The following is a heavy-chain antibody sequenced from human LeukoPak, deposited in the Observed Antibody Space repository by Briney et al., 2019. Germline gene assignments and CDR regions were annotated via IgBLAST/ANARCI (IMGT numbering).Heavy chain of an antibody. CDR1: GYTFTSYY. V-gene: IGHV1-46*01. Sequence: ASVKVSCKASGYTFTSYYMHWVRQAPGQGLEWVGIINPSGGSTSYAQKFQGRVTMTRDTTTSTVYMELSSLRSEDTAVYYCARDRAAAEDYYYYYGMDVWGQGTTVTVSS. J-gene: IGHJ6*02. CDR2: INPSGGST. CDR3: ARDRAAAEDYYYYYGMDV. D-gene: IGHD6-13*01.